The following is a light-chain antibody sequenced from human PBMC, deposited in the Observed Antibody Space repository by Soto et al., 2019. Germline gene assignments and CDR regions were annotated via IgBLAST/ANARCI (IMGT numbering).Light chain of an antibody. J-gene: IGKJ4*01. Sequence: EIVMPQSPATLSVSPGERATLSCRASQNINNNLAWYQQKPVQGPRRLIYGASSRATGIPARFSGSGSGTAYTLTISSLQSEEFAIYYCQQYNNWPLTFGGGTKVEIK. CDR3: QQYNNWPLT. CDR1: QNINNN. V-gene: IGKV3-15*01. CDR2: GAS.